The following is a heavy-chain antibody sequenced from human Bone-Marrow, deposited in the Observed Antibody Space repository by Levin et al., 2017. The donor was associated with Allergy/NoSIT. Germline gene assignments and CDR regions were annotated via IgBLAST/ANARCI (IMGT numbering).Heavy chain of an antibody. J-gene: IGHJ4*02. CDR1: GYSFTSYW. CDR3: ARRDSDGSNSFDD. CDR2: IFPSDSDT. Sequence: GGSLRLSCQASGYSFTSYWFGWVRQRPGKGLEWMGLIFPSDSDTRVSPSFQGQIIMSVDKSISTAYLQWSSLKVSDSAMSYCARRDSDGSNSFDDWGQGTLFTVSS. V-gene: IGHV5-51*01. D-gene: IGHD4-23*01.